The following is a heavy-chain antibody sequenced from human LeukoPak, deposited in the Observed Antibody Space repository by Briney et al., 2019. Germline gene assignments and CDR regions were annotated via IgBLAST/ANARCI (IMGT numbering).Heavy chain of an antibody. J-gene: IGHJ4*02. CDR3: ARAYPTTTVVTEGDDY. CDR1: GGTFSSYA. V-gene: IGHV1-18*01. D-gene: IGHD4-23*01. CDR2: ISAYNGNT. Sequence: ASVKVSCKASGGTFSSYAISWVRQAPGQGLEWMGWISAYNGNTNYAQKLQGRVTMTTDTSTSTAYMELRSLRSDDTAVYYCARAYPTTTVVTEGDDYWGQGTLVTVSS.